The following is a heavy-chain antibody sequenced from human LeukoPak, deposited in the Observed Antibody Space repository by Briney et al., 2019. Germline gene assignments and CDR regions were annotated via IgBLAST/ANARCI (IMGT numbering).Heavy chain of an antibody. J-gene: IGHJ4*02. CDR3: AKSVYFGC. V-gene: IGHV3-74*01. Sequence: HTGGSLRLSCAASGVTFSSYWMHWGRQAPGKGLGLVSRRKSDGSRTTYADSVKGRFTISRDNARNTLYLQMNSLISEATSVYYCAKSVYFGCWGTGIMVTVSS. D-gene: IGHD5/OR15-5a*01. CDR2: RKSDGSRT. CDR1: GVTFSSYW.